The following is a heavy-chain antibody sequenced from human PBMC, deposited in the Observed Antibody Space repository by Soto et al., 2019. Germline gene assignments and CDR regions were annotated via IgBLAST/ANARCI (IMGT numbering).Heavy chain of an antibody. CDR1: GFTFNRHP. D-gene: IGHD3-22*01. CDR3: TTDPRSSGYYYRRFDY. V-gene: IGHV3-30-3*01. J-gene: IGHJ4*02. CDR2: ISHDGNNK. Sequence: GGSLRLCCAASGFTFNRHPLHGVRQAPGKGLEWVAVISHDGNNKYYADSVKGRFTISRDNSMNSLKTEDTAVYYCTTDPRSSGYYYRRFDYWGQGTLVTVSS.